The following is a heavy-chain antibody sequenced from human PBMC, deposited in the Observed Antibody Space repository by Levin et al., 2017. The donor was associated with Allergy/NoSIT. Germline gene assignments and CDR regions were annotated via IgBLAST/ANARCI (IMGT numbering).Heavy chain of an antibody. CDR3: AREGIAVAGY. V-gene: IGHV3-30*04. J-gene: IGHJ4*02. CDR1: GFTFSSYA. CDR2: ISYDGSNK. Sequence: SCAASGFTFSSYAMHWVRQAPGKGLEWVAVISYDGSNKYYADSVKGRFTISRDNSKNTLYLQMNSLRAEDTAVYYCAREGIAVAGYWGQGTLVTVSS. D-gene: IGHD6-19*01.